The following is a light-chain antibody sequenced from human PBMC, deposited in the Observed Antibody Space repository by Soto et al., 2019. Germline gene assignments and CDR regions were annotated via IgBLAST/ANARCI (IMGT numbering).Light chain of an antibody. CDR1: QSVSSSY. CDR2: GAS. CDR3: QQYGSSLSLT. J-gene: IGKJ5*01. V-gene: IGKV3-20*01. Sequence: EIVLTQSPGTLSLSPGERATLSCRASQSVSSSYLAWYQQKPGQAPRLLIYGASSRATGIPDRFSGSGSGTDFTLTISRLEPEDFEVYSCQQYGSSLSLTFGQGTRLEIK.